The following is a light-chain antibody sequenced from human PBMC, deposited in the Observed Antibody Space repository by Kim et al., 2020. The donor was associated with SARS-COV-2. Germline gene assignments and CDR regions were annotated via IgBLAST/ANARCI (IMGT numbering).Light chain of an antibody. Sequence: PGERATLSCRASENVGDKVAWYQQIPCRAPRLLIYDASKRASGISARFSGTGSGTDFTLTIGSLEPEDFAIYFCQQHRDWPTFGQGTKVDIK. CDR3: QQHRDWPT. CDR2: DAS. CDR1: ENVGDK. J-gene: IGKJ1*01. V-gene: IGKV3-11*01.